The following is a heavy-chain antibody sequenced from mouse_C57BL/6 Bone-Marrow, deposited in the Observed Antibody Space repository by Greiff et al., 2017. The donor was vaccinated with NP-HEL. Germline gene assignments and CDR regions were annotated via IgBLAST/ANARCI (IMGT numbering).Heavy chain of an antibody. V-gene: IGHV1-67*01. Sequence: VKLMASGPELVRPGVSVKISCKGSGYTFTDYAMPLVNPSHAPSLALIGVISTYSGDASYNQKFKDKATMTVDKSSSTAYMELARLTSEDSAVYYCARHGSSYGYWGQGTTLTVSS. CDR1: GYTFTDYA. CDR3: ARHGSSYGY. D-gene: IGHD1-1*01. J-gene: IGHJ2*01. CDR2: ISTYSGDA.